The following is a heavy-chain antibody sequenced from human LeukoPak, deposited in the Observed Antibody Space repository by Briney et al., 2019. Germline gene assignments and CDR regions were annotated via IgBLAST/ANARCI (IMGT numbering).Heavy chain of an antibody. Sequence: PSETLSLTCTVSGGSISSGDYYWSWIRQPPGKGLEWIGYIYYSGSTYYNPSLKSRVTISVDTSKNQFSLKLSSVTAADTAVYYCARGSYGDYAMACDYWGQGTLVTVSS. CDR3: ARGSYGDYAMACDY. CDR1: GGSISSGDYY. D-gene: IGHD4-17*01. J-gene: IGHJ4*02. V-gene: IGHV4-30-4*01. CDR2: IYYSGST.